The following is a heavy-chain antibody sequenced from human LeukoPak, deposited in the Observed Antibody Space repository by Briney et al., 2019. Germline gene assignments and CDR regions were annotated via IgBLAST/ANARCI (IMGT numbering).Heavy chain of an antibody. Sequence: GGSLRLSCAVSGFTFSTYTMNWVRQAPGKGLEWVSSITSGSGYIYYADSVKGRFTVSRDNAKNSLYLQMNSLRAEDTAVYYCARDSATVVIRSNWFDPWGQGTLVTVSS. CDR1: GFTFSTYT. J-gene: IGHJ5*02. V-gene: IGHV3-21*01. D-gene: IGHD4-23*01. CDR3: ARDSATVVIRSNWFDP. CDR2: ITSGSGYI.